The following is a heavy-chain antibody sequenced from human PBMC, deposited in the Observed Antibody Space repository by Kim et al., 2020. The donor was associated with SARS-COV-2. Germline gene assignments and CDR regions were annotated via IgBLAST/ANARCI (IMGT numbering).Heavy chain of an antibody. Sequence: SETLSLTCTVSGGSISNYYWSWIRQPPGKVLEWIAYIYYSGSTNYNPSLKSRVTISVDTSKDQFSLKLSSVTAADTAVYYCARVGPVGYYYYGMDVWGQGTTVTVSS. CDR1: GGSISNYY. J-gene: IGHJ6*02. D-gene: IGHD2-15*01. CDR3: ARVGPVGYYYYGMDV. CDR2: IYYSGST. V-gene: IGHV4-59*13.